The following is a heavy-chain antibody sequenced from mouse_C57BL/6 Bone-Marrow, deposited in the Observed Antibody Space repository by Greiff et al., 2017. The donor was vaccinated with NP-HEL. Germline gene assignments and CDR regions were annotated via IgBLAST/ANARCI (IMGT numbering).Heavy chain of an antibody. CDR1: GYTFTNYW. V-gene: IGHV1-63*01. CDR3: ARSGYYGSSYKYFDV. D-gene: IGHD1-1*01. CDR2: IYPGGGYT. Sequence: VQLQQSGAELVRPGTSVKMSCKASGYTFTNYWIGWVKQRPGHGLEWIGDIYPGGGYTNYNEKFKGKATLTADKSSSTAYMQFSSLTSEDSAIYYCARSGYYGSSYKYFDVWGTGTTVTVSS. J-gene: IGHJ1*03.